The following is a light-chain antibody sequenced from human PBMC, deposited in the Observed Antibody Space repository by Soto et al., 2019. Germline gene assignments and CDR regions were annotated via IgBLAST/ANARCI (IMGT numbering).Light chain of an antibody. Sequence: DIQMTQSPSSLSASVGDRVTITCQASQDISNYLNWYQQKPGKAPKLLIYDASNLETGVPSRFSGSGSGTNFTFSIISLQPEDIAAYYCQQYDTLPPWTFGQGTKVEIK. J-gene: IGKJ1*01. CDR2: DAS. CDR3: QQYDTLPPWT. V-gene: IGKV1-33*01. CDR1: QDISNY.